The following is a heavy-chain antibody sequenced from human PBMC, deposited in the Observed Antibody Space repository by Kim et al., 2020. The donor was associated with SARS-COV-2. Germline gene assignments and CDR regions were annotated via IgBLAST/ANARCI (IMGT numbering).Heavy chain of an antibody. J-gene: IGHJ6*02. V-gene: IGHV1-18*01. Sequence: ASVKVSCKASGYTFTSYGISWVRQAPGQGLEWMGWISAYNGNTNYAQKLQGRVTMTTDTSTSTAYMELRSLRSDDTAVYYCARDQDIPAAIRQYGMDVWGQGTTVAVSS. CDR3: ARDQDIPAAIRQYGMDV. D-gene: IGHD2-2*02. CDR1: GYTFTSYG. CDR2: ISAYNGNT.